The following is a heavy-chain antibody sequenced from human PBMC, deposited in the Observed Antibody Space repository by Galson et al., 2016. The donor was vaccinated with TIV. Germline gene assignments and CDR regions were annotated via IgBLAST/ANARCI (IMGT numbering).Heavy chain of an antibody. Sequence: SVKVSCKASGYTFTSTGISWVRQAPGQGLEWMGWISAYSGHTNYAQKFQGRLTMTRDTSTTTAYVELGSLRSDDTAVYYCARVLAFFDYPPSTRNWFDPWGQGTLVIVSS. D-gene: IGHD3-3*02. CDR1: GYTFTSTG. V-gene: IGHV1-18*04. CDR3: ARVLAFFDYPPSTRNWFDP. CDR2: ISAYSGHT. J-gene: IGHJ5*02.